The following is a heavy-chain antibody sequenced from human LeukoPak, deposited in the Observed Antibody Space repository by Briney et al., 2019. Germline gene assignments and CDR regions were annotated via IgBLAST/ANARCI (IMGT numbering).Heavy chain of an antibody. D-gene: IGHD2-2*02. J-gene: IGHJ4*02. CDR2: IYPGDSDT. Sequence: GESLKISCKGSGYTFTNYLIGWVRQMPGKGLEWMGIIYPGDSDTRYSPSFQGQVTISADKSISTAYLQWSSLKASDTAMYYCATPHCTTTSCYIDYWGQGTLVTVSS. V-gene: IGHV5-51*01. CDR1: GYTFTNYL. CDR3: ATPHCTTTSCYIDY.